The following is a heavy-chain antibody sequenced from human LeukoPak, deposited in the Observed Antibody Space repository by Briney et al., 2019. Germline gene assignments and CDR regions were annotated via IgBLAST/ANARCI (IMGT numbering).Heavy chain of an antibody. CDR3: AKDIDIAVGGFLQDETGFDY. CDR1: GFKFDDYA. V-gene: IGHV3-43*02. J-gene: IGHJ4*02. CDR2: ISGTGFST. D-gene: IGHD6-19*01. Sequence: GGSLRLSCAASGFKFDDYAMHWVRQAPGKGLEWVSLISGTGFSTYLADSVKGRFTISSDNSKHSLYLQMNSLRTEDTALYYCAKDIDIAVGGFLQDETGFDYWGQGTLVTVSS.